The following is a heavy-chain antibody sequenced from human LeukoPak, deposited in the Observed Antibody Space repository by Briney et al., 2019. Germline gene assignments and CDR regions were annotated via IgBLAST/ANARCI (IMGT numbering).Heavy chain of an antibody. CDR2: IYYSGST. Sequence: SETLSLTCTVSGGSISSYYWGWIRQPPGKGLEWIGSIYYSGSTYYNPSLKSRVTISVDTSKNQFSLKLSSVTAADTAVYYCARHGRSSSWCDYWGQGTLVTVSS. CDR3: ARHGRSSSWCDY. V-gene: IGHV4-39*01. D-gene: IGHD6-13*01. J-gene: IGHJ4*02. CDR1: GGSISSYY.